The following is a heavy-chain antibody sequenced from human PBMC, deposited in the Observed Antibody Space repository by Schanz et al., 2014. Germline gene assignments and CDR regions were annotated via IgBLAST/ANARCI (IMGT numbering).Heavy chain of an antibody. CDR1: GFGFSSYS. V-gene: IGHV3-48*01. D-gene: IGHD3-3*01. CDR2: ISGSSRTI. Sequence: DVQLLESGGGLVQPGGSLRLSCAASGFGFSSYSMNWVRQAPGKGLEWVSYISGSSRTIYYADSMKGRFTMSRDNAKNSVFLQMNSLRAEDTAVYYCVRDSFFAFDYWGQGTLVTVSS. CDR3: VRDSFFAFDY. J-gene: IGHJ4*02.